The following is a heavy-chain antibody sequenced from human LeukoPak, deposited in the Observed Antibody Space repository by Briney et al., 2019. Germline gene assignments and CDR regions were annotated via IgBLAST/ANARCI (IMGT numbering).Heavy chain of an antibody. Sequence: GGSRRLSCAAAGFTFSSYWMHWVRQAPGKGLVWVSRINSDGSSTYYADSVRGRFAISRDNSKTTLYLQMNSLRAEDTAVYYCARGLPVANPNFDSWGQGTLVTVSS. V-gene: IGHV3-74*01. CDR3: ARGLPVANPNFDS. CDR2: INSDGSST. J-gene: IGHJ4*02. D-gene: IGHD5-12*01. CDR1: GFTFSSYW.